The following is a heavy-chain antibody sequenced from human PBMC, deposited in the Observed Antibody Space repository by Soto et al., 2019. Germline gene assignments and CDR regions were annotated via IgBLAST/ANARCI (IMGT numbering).Heavy chain of an antibody. V-gene: IGHV4-59*01. CDR2: IYYSGST. D-gene: IGHD1-1*01. J-gene: IGHJ4*02. CDR1: GGSISSYY. Sequence: LVTLSLTCTVSGGSISSYYCSWIRQPPGKGLEWIGYIYYSGSTNYNPSLKSRVTISVDTSKNQFSLKMSSVTAADTAVYYCARLATRYYFDYWGQGTLVTVSS. CDR3: ARLATRYYFDY.